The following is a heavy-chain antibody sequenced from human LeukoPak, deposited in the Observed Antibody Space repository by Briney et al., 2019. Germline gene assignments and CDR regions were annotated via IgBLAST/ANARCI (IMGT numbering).Heavy chain of an antibody. D-gene: IGHD4-23*01. Sequence: SETLSLTCAVYGGSFSGYYWSWVRQPPQKGLEWIGEIYHSGSTNYNPSLKSRVTVSVDKSKNQFSLKLSSVTAADTAVYYCARDQSIRWPVIRMDVWGKGTTVTVSS. J-gene: IGHJ6*03. CDR2: IYHSGST. CDR3: ARDQSIRWPVIRMDV. CDR1: GGSFSGYY. V-gene: IGHV4-34*01.